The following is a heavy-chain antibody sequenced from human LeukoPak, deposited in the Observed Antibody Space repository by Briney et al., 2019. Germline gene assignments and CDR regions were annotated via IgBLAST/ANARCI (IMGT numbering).Heavy chain of an antibody. CDR3: AKGSSGYFADL. CDR1: GFIFNNYG. CDR2: ISNDGGGT. Sequence: GGSLRLSCAASGFIFNNYGLIRVRQAPGKGLEWVSAISNDGGGTQYADFVKGRFTISRDNSKHTLFLQMNSLRAEDTALYYCAKGSSGYFADLWGQGTLVTVSS. D-gene: IGHD3-22*01. V-gene: IGHV3-23*01. J-gene: IGHJ5*02.